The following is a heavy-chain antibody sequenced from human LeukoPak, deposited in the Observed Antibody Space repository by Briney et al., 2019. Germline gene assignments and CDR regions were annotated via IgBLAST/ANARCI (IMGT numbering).Heavy chain of an antibody. V-gene: IGHV4-31*03. CDR3: AREPRLNYYDSSGLDY. CDR2: IYYSGST. CDR1: GGSISSGGYY. J-gene: IGHJ4*02. D-gene: IGHD3-22*01. Sequence: SETLSLTCTVSGGSISSGGYYWSWLRQHPGQGLEWIGYIYYSGSTYYNPSLKSRVTISVDTSKNQFSLKLSSVTAADTAVYYCAREPRLNYYDSSGLDYWGQGTLVTVSS.